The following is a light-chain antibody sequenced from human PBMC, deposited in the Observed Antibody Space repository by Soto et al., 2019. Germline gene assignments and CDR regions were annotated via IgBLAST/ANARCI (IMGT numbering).Light chain of an antibody. CDR1: QSVSSSY. V-gene: IGKV3-20*01. Sequence: EVVLTQSPGTLSLSPGERATLSCRASQSVSSSYLAWYQQKPGQAPRLLIYGASSRATDIPDRFSGSGSGTDFTLTISRLEPEDFAVYYCQKYGSSPPYTSGGVT. CDR2: GAS. J-gene: IGKJ4*01. CDR3: QKYGSSPPYT.